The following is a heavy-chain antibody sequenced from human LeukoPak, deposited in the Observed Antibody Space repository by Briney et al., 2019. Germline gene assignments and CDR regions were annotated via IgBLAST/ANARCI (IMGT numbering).Heavy chain of an antibody. Sequence: RGSLGLSCAASGFTFSSYAMSWVRQAPGKGLEWVSAISGSGGSTYYADSVKGRFTISRDNSKNTLYLQMNSLRAEDTAVYYCAKRGQQWLVPEDYWGQGTLVTVSS. CDR1: GFTFSSYA. D-gene: IGHD6-19*01. CDR2: ISGSGGST. CDR3: AKRGQQWLVPEDY. J-gene: IGHJ4*02. V-gene: IGHV3-23*01.